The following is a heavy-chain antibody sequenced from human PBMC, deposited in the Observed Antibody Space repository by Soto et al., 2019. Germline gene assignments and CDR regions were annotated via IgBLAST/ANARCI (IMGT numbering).Heavy chain of an antibody. V-gene: IGHV5-10-1*01. Sequence: GEARKISCKGSGYSFTSYGISWGPQMPGKGLEWMGPIDPSASYTNSRPPFQGHVTISADKSISTAYLKWSSLKASDTAMYYCARLSSGSYRPHYGMDVWGQGTTVTVSS. CDR1: GYSFTSYG. CDR3: ARLSSGSYRPHYGMDV. CDR2: IDPSASYT. D-gene: IGHD1-26*01. J-gene: IGHJ6*02.